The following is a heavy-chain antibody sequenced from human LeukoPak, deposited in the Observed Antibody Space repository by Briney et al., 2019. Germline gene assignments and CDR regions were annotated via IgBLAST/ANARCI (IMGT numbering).Heavy chain of an antibody. J-gene: IGHJ4*02. CDR2: ISGSGGST. CDR1: GFTFSSYA. D-gene: IGHD3-22*01. V-gene: IGHV3-23*01. CDR3: AKGYTSDSTMIVVDATPFDY. Sequence: GGSLRLSCAASGFTFSSYAMSWVRQAPGKGLEWVSAISGSGGSTYYADSVKGRFTISRDNSKNTLYLQMNSLRAEDTAVYYCAKGYTSDSTMIVVDATPFDYWGREPWSPSPQ.